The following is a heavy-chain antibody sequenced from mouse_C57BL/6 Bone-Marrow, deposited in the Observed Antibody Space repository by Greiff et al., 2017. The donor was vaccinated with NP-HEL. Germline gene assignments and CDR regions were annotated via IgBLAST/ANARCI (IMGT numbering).Heavy chain of an antibody. V-gene: IGHV3-8*01. CDR1: GYSITSAY. J-gene: IGHJ2*01. Sequence: ESGPGLAKPSQTLSLTCSVTGYSITSAYWNWIRNFPGNKLEYMGYISYSGSTYYNPSLKIRISITRDTSKNQYYLQLNSVTTEDTATYYCARSLTSYYFDYWGQGTTLTVSS. CDR2: ISYSGST. D-gene: IGHD1-3*01. CDR3: ARSLTSYYFDY.